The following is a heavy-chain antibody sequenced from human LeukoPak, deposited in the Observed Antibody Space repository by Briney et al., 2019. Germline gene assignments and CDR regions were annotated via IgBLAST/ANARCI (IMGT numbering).Heavy chain of an antibody. CDR1: GFTVSSNY. J-gene: IGHJ4*02. CDR2: IYSGGTT. CDR3: ARDRPQTETTGYYRDFDY. V-gene: IGHV3-53*01. Sequence: PGGSLTHSCAASGFTVSSNYINWVRQAPGKGLEWVSVIYSGGTTYYADSVKGRFTISRDISRNTLYLQMNSLRVEDTAVYYCARDRPQTETTGYYRDFDYWGQGTLVTVSS. D-gene: IGHD3-9*01.